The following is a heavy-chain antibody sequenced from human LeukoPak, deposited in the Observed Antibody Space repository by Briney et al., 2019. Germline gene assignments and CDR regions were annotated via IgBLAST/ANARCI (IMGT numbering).Heavy chain of an antibody. CDR3: AYYYDSSGFYPEMS. CDR1: GDSISSGDYY. Sequence: KPSETLSLTCTVSGDSISSGDYYWSWIRQPAGKGLEWIGHIYTSGSTIYNPSLKSRVTISIDTSENQFSLKLSSVTAADTAVYYCAYYYDSSGFYPEMSWGQGILVTVSS. CDR2: IYTSGST. V-gene: IGHV4-61*09. J-gene: IGHJ4*02. D-gene: IGHD3-22*01.